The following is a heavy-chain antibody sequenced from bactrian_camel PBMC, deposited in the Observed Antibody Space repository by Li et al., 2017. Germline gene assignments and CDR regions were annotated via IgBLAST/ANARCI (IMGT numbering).Heavy chain of an antibody. D-gene: IGHD7*01. J-gene: IGHJ4*01. CDR1: KFTTSNNC. Sequence: HVQLVESGGGSVQTGGSLRLTCEVPKFTTSNNCMGWFRQTPGKEREAVASVHSAGTTRYRDWVKGRFTISKDNGRNTLFLRMSNLKPEDTAMYYCALGDSYCAGGHCRGAHEGDFPHWGPGTQVTVS. CDR3: ALGDSYCAGGHCRGAHEGDFPH. V-gene: IGHV3S53*01. CDR2: VHSAGTT.